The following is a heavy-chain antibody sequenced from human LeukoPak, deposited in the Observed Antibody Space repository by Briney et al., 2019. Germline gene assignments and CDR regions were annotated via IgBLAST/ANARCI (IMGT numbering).Heavy chain of an antibody. CDR3: GREVEMATQFDY. Sequence: SQSLSLTCTVSGGSISTHSWGCVWHPAGEGLEWIGRMSTTGSNNYNPPLKSRVTMSVDTSKNQFYLKLSSVTAADTAVCYCGREVEMATQFDYWGQGTLITVSS. D-gene: IGHD5-24*01. CDR2: MSTTGSN. CDR1: GGSISTHS. J-gene: IGHJ4*02. V-gene: IGHV4-4*07.